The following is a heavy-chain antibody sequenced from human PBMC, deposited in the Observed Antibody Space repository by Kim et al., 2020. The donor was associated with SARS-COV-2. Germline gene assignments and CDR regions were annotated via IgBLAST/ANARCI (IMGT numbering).Heavy chain of an antibody. CDR2: INTNTGNP. J-gene: IGHJ6*02. V-gene: IGHV7-4-1*02. CDR1: GYTFTSYA. CDR3: ARVGSSSWYVDYYYGMDV. Sequence: ASVKVSCKASGYTFTSYAMNWVRQAPGQGLELMGWINTNTGNPTYAQGFTGRFVFSLDTSVSTAYLQISSLKAEDTAVYYCARVGSSSWYVDYYYGMDVWGQGTTVTVSS. D-gene: IGHD6-13*01.